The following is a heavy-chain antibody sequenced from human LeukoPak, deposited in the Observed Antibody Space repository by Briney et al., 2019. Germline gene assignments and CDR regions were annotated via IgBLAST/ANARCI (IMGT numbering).Heavy chain of an antibody. D-gene: IGHD6-13*01. V-gene: IGHV1-46*01. CDR3: TRGDSSSWYLFDY. CDR2: INPSGDST. J-gene: IGHJ4*02. Sequence: ASVKVSCKASGYTFSSYYMHWVRQAPGQGLEWMGIINPSGDSTNYAQKFHGRVTMTRDTSTSTVYLDLSSLTSEDTDVYYCTRGDSSSWYLFDYGGQGTLVTVSS. CDR1: GYTFSSYY.